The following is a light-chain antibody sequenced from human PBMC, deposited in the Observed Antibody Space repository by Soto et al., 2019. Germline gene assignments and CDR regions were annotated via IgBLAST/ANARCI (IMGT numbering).Light chain of an antibody. J-gene: IGKJ1*01. CDR1: QGISRW. V-gene: IGKV1-5*03. CDR2: KAS. CDR3: QQYNTFSLT. Sequence: DIQMTQSPSSVSASVGDRVTITCRASQGISRWLAWYQQRPGKAPKLLVYKASTLESGVPSRFRGSGSGTEFALTIRSLQPDDSATYYCQQYNTFSLTFGQGTKVDIK.